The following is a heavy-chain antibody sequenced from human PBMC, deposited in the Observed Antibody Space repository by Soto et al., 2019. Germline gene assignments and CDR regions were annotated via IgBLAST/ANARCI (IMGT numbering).Heavy chain of an antibody. CDR3: ARDYYDSSGYYLFDY. V-gene: IGHV4-61*01. CDR2: IYYSGST. D-gene: IGHD3-22*01. Sequence: QVQLQESGPGLVKPSETLSLTCTVSGGSVSSGSYYWSWIRQPPGKGLEWIGYIYYSGSTNYNPSLKSRVTISVDTSKNQFSLKLRAVSAADTAVYYCARDYYDSSGYYLFDYWGQGTLVTVSS. J-gene: IGHJ4*02. CDR1: GGSVSSGSYY.